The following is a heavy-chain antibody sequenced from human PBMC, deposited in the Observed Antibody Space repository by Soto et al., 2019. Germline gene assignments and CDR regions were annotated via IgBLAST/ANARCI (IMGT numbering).Heavy chain of an antibody. J-gene: IGHJ6*02. CDR3: ARQAYDSSGYFTPYYYYGMDV. CDR1: GSSFTSYW. D-gene: IGHD3-22*01. V-gene: IGHV5-51*01. Sequence: GESLKISCKGSGSSFTSYWLGWVRQMPGKGLEWMGIIYPGAADTRYSPSFRGQVTISADKSISTAYLQWSSLKASDTAMYYRARQAYDSSGYFTPYYYYGMDVWGQGTTVTVSS. CDR2: IYPGAADT.